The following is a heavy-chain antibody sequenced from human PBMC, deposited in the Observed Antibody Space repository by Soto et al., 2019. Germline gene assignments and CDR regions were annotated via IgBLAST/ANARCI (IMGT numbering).Heavy chain of an antibody. CDR3: ASVRGQLDDYYYYYYMDV. CDR2: IYYSGST. CDR1: GGSISSYY. D-gene: IGHD6-13*01. J-gene: IGHJ6*03. Sequence: SETLSLTCTVSGGSISSYYWSWIRQPPGKGLEWIGYIYYSGSTNYNPSLKSRVTISVDTSKNQFSLKLSSVTAADTAVYYCASVRGQLDDYYYYYYMDVWGKGTTVTVSS. V-gene: IGHV4-59*01.